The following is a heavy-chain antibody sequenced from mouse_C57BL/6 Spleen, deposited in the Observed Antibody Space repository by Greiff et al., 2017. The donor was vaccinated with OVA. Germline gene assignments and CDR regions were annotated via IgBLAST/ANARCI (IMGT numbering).Heavy chain of an antibody. D-gene: IGHD2-4*01. V-gene: IGHV5-9*01. J-gene: IGHJ2*01. CDR3: ARRGIYYDYDNFDY. CDR2: ISGGGGNT. Sequence: EVKLVESGGGLVKPGGSLKLSCAASGFTFSSYTMSWVRQTPEKRLEWVATISGGGGNTYYPDSVKGRFTISRDNAKNTLYLQMSSLRSEDTALYYCARRGIYYDYDNFDYWGQGTTLTVSS. CDR1: GFTFSSYT.